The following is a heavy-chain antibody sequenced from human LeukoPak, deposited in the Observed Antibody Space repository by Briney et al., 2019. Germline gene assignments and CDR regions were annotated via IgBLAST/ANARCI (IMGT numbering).Heavy chain of an antibody. Sequence: SETLSLACTVSGGSISSGDYYWSWIRQPPGKGLEWIGYIYYSGSTYYNPSLKSRVTISVDTSKNQFSLKLSSVTAADTAVYYCARHRGYSYGPADYWGQGTLVTVS. CDR1: GGSISSGDYY. CDR3: ARHRGYSYGPADY. V-gene: IGHV4-30-4*01. D-gene: IGHD5-18*01. J-gene: IGHJ4*02. CDR2: IYYSGST.